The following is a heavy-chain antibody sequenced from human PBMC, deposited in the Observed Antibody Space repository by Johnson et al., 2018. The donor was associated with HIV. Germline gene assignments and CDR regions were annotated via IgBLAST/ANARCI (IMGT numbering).Heavy chain of an antibody. V-gene: IGHV3-66*03. J-gene: IGHJ3*02. CDR2: IYSGGST. Sequence: VQLVESGGGLIQPGGSLRLSCAASGFTVSSNYMSWLRQAPGKGLEWVSVIYSGGSTYYADSMKGRFTISRDNTKNSLYLQMNSLRAEDTAVYYCAKDQIPAAASRAFDIWGQGTMVTVSS. D-gene: IGHD6-13*01. CDR3: AKDQIPAAASRAFDI. CDR1: GFTVSSNY.